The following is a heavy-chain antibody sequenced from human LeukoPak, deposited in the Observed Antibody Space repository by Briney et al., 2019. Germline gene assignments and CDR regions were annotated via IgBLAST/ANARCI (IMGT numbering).Heavy chain of an antibody. CDR1: GYTFTNYD. Sequence: ASVKVSCKASGYTFTNYDINWVRQAPEQGLEWMGWMNTNSGYTGYAQKFQGRVTITRNTSISTAYMELSSLRSDDTAVYYCARGQLRLRHRGFDPWGQGTLVTVSS. D-gene: IGHD4-17*01. V-gene: IGHV1-8*03. CDR3: ARGQLRLRHRGFDP. J-gene: IGHJ5*02. CDR2: MNTNSGYT.